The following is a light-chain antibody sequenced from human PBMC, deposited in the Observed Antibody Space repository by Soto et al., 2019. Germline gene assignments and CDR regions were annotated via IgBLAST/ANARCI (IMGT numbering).Light chain of an antibody. CDR1: ISNIGNNY. V-gene: IGLV1-47*01. CDR2: RNN. Sequence: HSVLTQPPSVSGTPGQRVTISCSGGISNIGNNYVHWFQQLPGTAPKVLSNRNNQRPSGVPDRFSGSKSGTSASLAISGLRSEDEAEYYCAAWDDTVRSYVFGTGTKLTVL. CDR3: AAWDDTVRSYV. J-gene: IGLJ1*01.